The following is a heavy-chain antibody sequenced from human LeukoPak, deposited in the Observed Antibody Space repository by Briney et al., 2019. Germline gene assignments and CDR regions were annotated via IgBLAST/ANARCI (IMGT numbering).Heavy chain of an antibody. CDR3: AKRGPYDFWSGYFIDY. CDR1: GFTFSSYA. V-gene: IGHV3-23*01. J-gene: IGHJ4*02. D-gene: IGHD3-3*01. Sequence: PGGSLRLPCAASGFTFSSYAMSWVRQAPGKGLEWVSAISGSGGSTYYADSVKGRFTISRDNSKNTLYLQMNSLRAEDTAVYYCAKRGPYDFWSGYFIDYWGQGTLVTASS. CDR2: ISGSGGST.